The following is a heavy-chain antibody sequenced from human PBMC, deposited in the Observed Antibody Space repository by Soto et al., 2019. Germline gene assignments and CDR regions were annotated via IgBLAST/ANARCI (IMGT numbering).Heavy chain of an antibody. D-gene: IGHD3-9*01. CDR1: GGTFSSYT. V-gene: IGHV1-69*02. J-gene: IGHJ3*02. Sequence: QVQLVQSGAEVKKPGSSVKVSCKASGGTFSSYTISWVRQAPGQGLEWMGRIIPILGIANYAQKFQGRVTITADKSTSTAYMELSSLRSEATAVYYCARRYDILTGYYPTDAFDIWGQGTMVTVSS. CDR3: ARRYDILTGYYPTDAFDI. CDR2: IIPILGIA.